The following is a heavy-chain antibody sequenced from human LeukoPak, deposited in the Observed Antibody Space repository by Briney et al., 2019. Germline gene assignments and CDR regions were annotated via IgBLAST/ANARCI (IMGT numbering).Heavy chain of an antibody. CDR1: GGSISSGDYY. D-gene: IGHD1-1*01. CDR3: ARGGSRYNWNDNGDAFDI. CDR2: IYYSGST. Sequence: SQTLSLTCTVSGGSISSGDYYWRWIRQPPGTGLEWIGYIYYSGSTYYNPSLKSRVTISVDTSKNQFSLKLSSVTAADTAVYYCARGGSRYNWNDNGDAFDIWGQGTMVTVSS. V-gene: IGHV4-30-4*08. J-gene: IGHJ3*02.